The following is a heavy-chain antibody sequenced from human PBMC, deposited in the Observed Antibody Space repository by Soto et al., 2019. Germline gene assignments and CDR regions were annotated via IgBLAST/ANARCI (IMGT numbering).Heavy chain of an antibody. CDR1: GFTFSTYA. V-gene: IGHV4-59*01. D-gene: IGHD6-25*01. CDR2: IYYDGST. CDR3: ARDQLSSGLYVWFDP. Sequence: LSCAASGFTFSTYAMNWVRQPPGKGLEWIGYIYYDGSTSYNPSLRSRVTISVDTSKNQFSLILSSVTTADTAEYYCARDQLSSGLYVWFDPWGQGTLVTVSS. J-gene: IGHJ5*02.